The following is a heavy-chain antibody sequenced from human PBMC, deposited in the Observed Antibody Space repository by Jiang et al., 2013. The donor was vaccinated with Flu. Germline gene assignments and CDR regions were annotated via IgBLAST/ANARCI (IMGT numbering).Heavy chain of an antibody. J-gene: IGHJ1*01. CDR2: IYSAGTT. CDR1: GFSVSSNY. V-gene: IGHV3-66*02. CDR3: ARDTYFHD. Sequence: QLVESGGGLVQPGGSLRLSCAASGFSVSSNYMSWVRQAPGKGLEWVSIIYSAGTTFYADSVKGRFTISRDNSKNTLFLQMNSLRTEDTAMYYCARDTYFHDWGQGTLVTVSS.